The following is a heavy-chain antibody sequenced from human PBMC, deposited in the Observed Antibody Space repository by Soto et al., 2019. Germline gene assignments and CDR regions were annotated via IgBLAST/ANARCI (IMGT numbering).Heavy chain of an antibody. Sequence: LRLSCAASGFIFSTYSVNWVRQAPGKGLEWVSYISSIGSTVYYADSVKGRFTISRDNAKNSLYLQMNSLRAEDTAVYHCARDLDVGSTGPFGPWGQGTLVTVSS. D-gene: IGHD1-1*01. CDR3: ARDLDVGSTGPFGP. CDR2: ISSIGSTV. J-gene: IGHJ5*02. V-gene: IGHV3-48*01. CDR1: GFIFSTYS.